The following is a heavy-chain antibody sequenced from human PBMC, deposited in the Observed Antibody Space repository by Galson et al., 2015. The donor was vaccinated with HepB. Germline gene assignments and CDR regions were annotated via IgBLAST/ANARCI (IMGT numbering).Heavy chain of an antibody. J-gene: IGHJ6*03. Sequence: SCKASGGTFSSYAISWVRQAPGQGLEWLGRIIPILGLANYPQKFQGRVTVTADKSASTAYMELSSLRSEDTAVYYCASCSGGSCSGNYYYYYYMDVWGKGTTVTVSS. D-gene: IGHD2-15*01. CDR2: IIPILGLA. CDR1: GGTFSSYA. CDR3: ASCSGGSCSGNYYYYYYMDV. V-gene: IGHV1-69*04.